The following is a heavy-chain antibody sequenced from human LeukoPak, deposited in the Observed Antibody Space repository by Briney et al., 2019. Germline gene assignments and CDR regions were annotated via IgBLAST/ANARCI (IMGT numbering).Heavy chain of an antibody. V-gene: IGHV7-4-1*02. CDR1: GYTFTSYA. Sequence: VASVKVSCKASGYTFTSYAMNWVRQAPGQGLEWMGWINTNTGNPTYAQGFTGRFVFSLDTSVSTAYLQISSLKAEDTAVYYCARGESGGGSPIQLWYLEVFYFDYWGQGTLVTVSS. D-gene: IGHD5-18*01. CDR2: INTNTGNP. J-gene: IGHJ4*02. CDR3: ARGESGGGSPIQLWYLEVFYFDY.